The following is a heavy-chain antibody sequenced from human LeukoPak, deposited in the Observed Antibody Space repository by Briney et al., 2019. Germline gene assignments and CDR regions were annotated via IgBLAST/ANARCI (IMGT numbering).Heavy chain of an antibody. D-gene: IGHD3-3*01. Sequence: GGSLRLSCAASGFTFSNAWMSWVRQAPGKGLEWVGRIKSKTDGGTTDYAAPVKGRFTISRDDSKNTLYLQMNSLKTEDTAVYYCTSGRITILGVDTFDYWGQGTLVTVSS. V-gene: IGHV3-15*01. J-gene: IGHJ4*02. CDR3: TSGRITILGVDTFDY. CDR1: GFTFSNAW. CDR2: IKSKTDGGTT.